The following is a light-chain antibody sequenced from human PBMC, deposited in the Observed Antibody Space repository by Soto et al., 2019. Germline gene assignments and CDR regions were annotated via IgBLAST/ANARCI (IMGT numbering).Light chain of an antibody. CDR2: DAS. J-gene: IGKJ1*01. CDR3: LQVYSFPRT. V-gene: IGKV1-5*01. Sequence: DIQMTQSPSTLSASVGDRGTITCRASQSISGWLAWYQQKPGKAPKLLIYDASSLESGVPSGFSGSGSGTEFILAMNNLQPEDFASYFCLQVYSFPRTFGLGTKVDIK. CDR1: QSISGW.